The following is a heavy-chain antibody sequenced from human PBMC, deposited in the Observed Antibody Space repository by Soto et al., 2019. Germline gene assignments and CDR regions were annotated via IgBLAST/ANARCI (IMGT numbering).Heavy chain of an antibody. V-gene: IGHV1-69*13. CDR3: ASAVVGNYYYYGMDV. J-gene: IGHJ6*02. CDR1: GGTFSSYA. D-gene: IGHD2-15*01. Sequence: ASVKVSCKASGGTFSSYAISWVRQAPGQGLEWMGGIIPIFGTANYAQKFQGRVTITADESTSTAYMELSSLRSEDTAVYYCASAVVGNYYYYGMDVWGQGTRSPSP. CDR2: IIPIFGTA.